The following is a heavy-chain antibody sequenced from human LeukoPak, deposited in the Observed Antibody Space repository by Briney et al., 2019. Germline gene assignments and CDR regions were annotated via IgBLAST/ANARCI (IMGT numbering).Heavy chain of an antibody. CDR1: GGSISSSSCY. Sequence: PSETLSLTCTVSGGSISSSSCYWGWIRQPPGKGLEWIGSIYYSGSTYYNPSLKSRVTISVDTSKNQFSLRLSSVTAADTAVYYCARVQGNGRSLTTVVIEDSRAPRWFDPWGQGTLVTVSS. D-gene: IGHD4-23*01. V-gene: IGHV4-39*07. CDR2: IYYSGST. J-gene: IGHJ5*02. CDR3: ARVQGNGRSLTTVVIEDSRAPRWFDP.